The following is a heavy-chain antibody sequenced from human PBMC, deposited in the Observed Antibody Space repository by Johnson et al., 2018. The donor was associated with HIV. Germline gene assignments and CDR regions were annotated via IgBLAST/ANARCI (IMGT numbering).Heavy chain of an antibody. J-gene: IGHJ3*02. CDR2: LFSGGST. CDR1: GFTVSSYY. Sequence: VQLVESGGGLVQPGGSLRLSCAASGFTVSSYYMSWVRQAPGKGLEWVSVLFSGGSTYYADSVKGRFTISRDNSKNTLYLQMNSLRAEDTAVYYCARELVVITADDAFDICGQGTMVTVSS. D-gene: IGHD2-21*01. V-gene: IGHV3-66*01. CDR3: ARELVVITADDAFDI.